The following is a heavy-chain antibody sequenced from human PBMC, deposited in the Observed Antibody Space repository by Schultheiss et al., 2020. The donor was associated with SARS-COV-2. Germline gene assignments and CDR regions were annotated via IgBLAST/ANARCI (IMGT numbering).Heavy chain of an antibody. V-gene: IGHV3-23*01. CDR1: GFAFSSYA. J-gene: IGHJ4*02. D-gene: IGHD3-22*01. CDR3: ARSLPYYYDSSGPFDY. Sequence: GESLKISCAASGFAFSSYAMSWVRQAPGKGLEWVSVISGSGGTIYYVDSVKGRFTISRDNSKNTLYLQMNSLRAEDTAVYYCARSLPYYYDSSGPFDYWGQGTLVTVSS. CDR2: ISGSGGTI.